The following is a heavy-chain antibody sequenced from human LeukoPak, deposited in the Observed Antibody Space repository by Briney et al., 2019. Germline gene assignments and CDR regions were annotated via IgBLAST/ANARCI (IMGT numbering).Heavy chain of an antibody. D-gene: IGHD6-13*01. Sequence: GGSLRLSCAASGFTFSSYAMHWVRQARGKGLEYVSAISYNGGSTYYADSVKGRFTISRDNSKNTLYLQMGSLRAEDMAVYYCARRAAADSFYSDYWGQGTLVTVSS. V-gene: IGHV3-64*02. CDR2: ISYNGGST. CDR3: ARRAAADSFYSDY. J-gene: IGHJ4*02. CDR1: GFTFSSYA.